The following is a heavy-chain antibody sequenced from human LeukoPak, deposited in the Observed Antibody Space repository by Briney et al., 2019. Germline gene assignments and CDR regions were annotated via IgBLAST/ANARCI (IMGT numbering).Heavy chain of an antibody. CDR1: GGSISRYY. Sequence: SETLSLTCTVSGGSISRYYWNWIRQPPGKGLEWIGYIYYSGSTNYRSSLKSRVTISVDTSKNQVSLRLSSVTAADTAVYYCARAQDYYDFWSGYYYNWFDPWGQGTLVTVSS. CDR3: ARAQDYYDFWSGYYYNWFDP. J-gene: IGHJ5*02. V-gene: IGHV4-59*01. D-gene: IGHD3-3*01. CDR2: IYYSGST.